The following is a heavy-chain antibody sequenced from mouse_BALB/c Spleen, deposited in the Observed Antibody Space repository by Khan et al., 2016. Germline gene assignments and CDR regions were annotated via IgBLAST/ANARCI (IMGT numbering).Heavy chain of an antibody. CDR3: ARWLLRAMDY. V-gene: IGHV14-3*02. Sequence: EVELVESGAELVKPGASVKLSCTASGFNIKDTYMHWVKQRPEQGLEWIGRIDPANGNTKYDPKFQGKATITADTSSNTAYLQLSSLTSEDTAFYYCARWLLRAMDYWGQGTSVTVSS. CDR1: GFNIKDTY. D-gene: IGHD2-3*01. J-gene: IGHJ4*01. CDR2: IDPANGNT.